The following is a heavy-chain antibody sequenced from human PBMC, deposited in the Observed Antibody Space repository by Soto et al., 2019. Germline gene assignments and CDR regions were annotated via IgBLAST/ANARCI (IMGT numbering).Heavy chain of an antibody. CDR1: GFTFTSYW. CDR3: GRDEVRNGVGV. J-gene: IGHJ6*02. Sequence: GGSLRLSCVAPGFTFTSYWMSWVRQAPGKGLEWVANIKGDGSEKKYVDSVKGRFTISRDNAHNSVSLQMNSLRAEDTALYYCGRDEVRNGVGVWGQGTTVTVSS. CDR2: IKGDGSEK. V-gene: IGHV3-7*01.